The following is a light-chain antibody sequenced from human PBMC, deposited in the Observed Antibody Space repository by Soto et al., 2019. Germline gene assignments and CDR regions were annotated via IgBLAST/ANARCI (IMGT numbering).Light chain of an antibody. CDR1: QSVRSY. Sequence: EILLTQSPCTLPLSPGERATLSCRASQSVRSYLAWYQQKPGQAPRLLIYGASSRATGTPDRLSGSGSGTDFTLTISRPDPEDFAVYYCQQYGSSRTFGQGTKVDIK. J-gene: IGKJ1*01. V-gene: IGKV3-20*01. CDR2: GAS. CDR3: QQYGSSRT.